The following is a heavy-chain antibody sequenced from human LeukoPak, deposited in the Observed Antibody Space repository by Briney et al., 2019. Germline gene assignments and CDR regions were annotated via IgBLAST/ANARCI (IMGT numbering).Heavy chain of an antibody. CDR3: ARDVESIAARESYFDY. D-gene: IGHD6-6*01. CDR2: ISYDGSNK. CDR1: GFTFSSYA. J-gene: IGHJ4*02. Sequence: GGSLRLSCAASGFTFSSYAMHWVRQAPGKGLEWVAVISYDGSNKYYADSVKGQFTISRDNSKNTLYLQMNSLRAEDTAVYYCARDVESIAARESYFDYWGQGTLVTVSS. V-gene: IGHV3-30-3*01.